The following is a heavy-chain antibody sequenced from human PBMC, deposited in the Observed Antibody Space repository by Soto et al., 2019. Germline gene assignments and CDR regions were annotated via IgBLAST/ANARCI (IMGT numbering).Heavy chain of an antibody. J-gene: IGHJ6*02. Sequence: QVQLVESGGGLVKPGGSLRLSCAASGFTFSDYYMSWIRQATWKGLEWVSYIISSGSTIYSADYENGRFTITRDNAKNSLYLQMNSLRAEDTAVYYCARGGKQLHGMDVWGQGTTVTVSS. V-gene: IGHV3-11*01. CDR2: IISSGSTI. D-gene: IGHD6-13*01. CDR3: ARGGKQLHGMDV. CDR1: GFTFSDYY.